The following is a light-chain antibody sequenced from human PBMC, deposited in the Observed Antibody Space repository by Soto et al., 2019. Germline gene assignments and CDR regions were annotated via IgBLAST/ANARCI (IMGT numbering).Light chain of an antibody. CDR1: QSISSW. J-gene: IGKJ5*01. Sequence: DIQMTQSPSTLSASVGDRVTITCRASQSISSWLAWYQQKPGKAPNLLIYDASSLESGVTSRFSGSGSGTEFTLTISSLQPDDFATYYCQQYRSYSPLTFGQGTRLEI. CDR3: QQYRSYSPLT. V-gene: IGKV1-5*01. CDR2: DAS.